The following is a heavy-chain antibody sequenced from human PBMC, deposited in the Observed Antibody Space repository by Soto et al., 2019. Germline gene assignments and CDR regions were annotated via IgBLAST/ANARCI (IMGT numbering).Heavy chain of an antibody. Sequence: LQLQEAGPGLVKPSETLSLTCTVSGGSISSSSYYWGWIRPPPGKGLEWIGSIYYSGSTYYNPSLKTPVTISLDTSKNQFSLKLSSVTAADTAVYYCARQVDPWRSGYFDYWGQGTMVTVSS. CDR1: GGSISSSSYY. V-gene: IGHV4-39*01. CDR3: ARQVDPWRSGYFDY. CDR2: IYYSGST. J-gene: IGHJ4*02. D-gene: IGHD3-10*01.